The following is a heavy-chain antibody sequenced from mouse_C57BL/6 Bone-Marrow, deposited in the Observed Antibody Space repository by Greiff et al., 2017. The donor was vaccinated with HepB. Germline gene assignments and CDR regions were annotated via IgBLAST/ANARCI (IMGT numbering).Heavy chain of an antibody. CDR1: GFTFSSYA. J-gene: IGHJ2*01. CDR2: ISDGGSYT. CDR3: ARDRRGNGY. Sequence: EVNVVESGGGLVKPGGSLKLSCAASGFTFSSYAMSWVRQTPEKRLEWVATISDGGSYTYYPDNVKGRFTISRDNAKNNLYLQMSHLKSEDTAMYYCARDRRGNGYWGQGTTLTVSS. D-gene: IGHD2-1*01. V-gene: IGHV5-4*01.